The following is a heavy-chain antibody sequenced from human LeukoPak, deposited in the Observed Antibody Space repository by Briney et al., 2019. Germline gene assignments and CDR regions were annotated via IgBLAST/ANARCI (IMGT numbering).Heavy chain of an antibody. J-gene: IGHJ6*03. V-gene: IGHV4-39*07. CDR2: ISYSGIT. CDR3: ARNGVRGVREYYYYYYMDV. D-gene: IGHD3-10*01. CDR1: GGSISSSSFY. Sequence: PSETLSLTCTVSGGSISSSSFYWGWIRQPPGKGLEWIGSISYSGITYYNPSLKSRLTISVDTSKKQFSLKLSSVTAADTAVYYCARNGVRGVREYYYYYYMDVWGKGTTVTISS.